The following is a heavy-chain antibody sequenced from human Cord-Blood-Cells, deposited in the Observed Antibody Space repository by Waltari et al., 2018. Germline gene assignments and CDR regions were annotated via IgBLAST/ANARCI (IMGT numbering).Heavy chain of an antibody. CDR1: GYTLTELS. D-gene: IGHD1-26*01. V-gene: IGHV1-24*01. CDR3: ATAVSIRIVGATDAFDI. J-gene: IGHJ3*02. CDR2: FDPEDGET. Sequence: QVQLVQSGAEVKKPGASVKVSCKVSGYTLTELSMHWVRQDPGKGVEWMGGFDPEDGETIYEQKFQGRVTMTEDTSTDTAYMELSSLRSEDTAVYYCATAVSIRIVGATDAFDIWGQGTMVTVSS.